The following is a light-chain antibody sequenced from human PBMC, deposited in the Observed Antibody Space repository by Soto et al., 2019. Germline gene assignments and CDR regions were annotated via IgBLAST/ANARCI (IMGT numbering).Light chain of an antibody. V-gene: IGKV3-11*01. J-gene: IGKJ2*01. CDR1: QSGDPF. CDR3: QHRTT. CDR2: DAS. Sequence: EIVLTQSPATLSLSPGESATLSCRSSQSGDPFLAWYQQKGGQAPRLLIYDASKRATGIPPRFSGSASGTDFTLTISSLEPADFAVYYCQHRTTFGQGTKLEIK.